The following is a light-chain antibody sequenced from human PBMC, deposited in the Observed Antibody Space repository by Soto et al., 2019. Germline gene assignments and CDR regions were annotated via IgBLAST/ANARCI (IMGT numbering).Light chain of an antibody. CDR2: AAS. J-gene: IGKJ2*01. V-gene: IGKV1-39*01. CDR3: QQSYSAPYP. Sequence: DIQMTQSPSSLSASVGDRVTITCRASQSIYSSFNWYHQKPGKAPKLLIYAASNLQSGGPSRFSGGGSGTDFTLSISSLQPEDFATYYCQQSYSAPYPFGQGTKLEI. CDR1: QSIYSS.